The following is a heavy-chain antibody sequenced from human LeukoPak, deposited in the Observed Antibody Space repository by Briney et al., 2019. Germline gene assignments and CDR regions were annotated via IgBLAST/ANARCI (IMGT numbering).Heavy chain of an antibody. J-gene: IGHJ4*02. V-gene: IGHV3-9*01. CDR1: GFTFDDYA. Sequence: GGSLRLSCAASGFTFDDYAMHWVRQAPGKGLEWVSGISWNSGSIGYADSVKGRFTISRDNAKNSLYLQMVSLRAEDTAVYYCARLRGYSYGYGDYWGQGTLVTVSS. CDR2: ISWNSGSI. D-gene: IGHD5-18*01. CDR3: ARLRGYSYGYGDY.